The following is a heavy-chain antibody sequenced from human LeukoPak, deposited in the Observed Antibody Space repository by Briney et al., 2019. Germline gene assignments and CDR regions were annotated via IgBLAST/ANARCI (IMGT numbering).Heavy chain of an antibody. V-gene: IGHV4-59*08. J-gene: IGHJ2*01. Sequence: PSETLSLTCSVSGDSLYSYYWSWIREPPGKGLEWIGYIHHRGSTSYNPSLESRVSMSLVTSKNRFSLKLSSVTAADTAVYYCARGAGPTGWYLGWFFDLWGRGTLVTVSS. CDR2: IHHRGST. D-gene: IGHD6-19*01. CDR3: ARGAGPTGWYLGWFFDL. CDR1: GDSLYSYY.